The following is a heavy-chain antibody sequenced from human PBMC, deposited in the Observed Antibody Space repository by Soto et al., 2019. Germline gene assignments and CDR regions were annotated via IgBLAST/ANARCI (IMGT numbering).Heavy chain of an antibody. Sequence: QVQLVQSGAEVKKPGSSVKVSCKTSGGTFSSYAISWVRQAPGQGLEWMGGIIPIFGTANYAQKFQGRVTITADECTSTAYMELSSLRSEDTAEYYCARGFDYYDSSGYQWGRGYYYYGMDDWGQGTTVTVSS. CDR1: GGTFSSYA. J-gene: IGHJ6*01. CDR3: ARGFDYYDSSGYQWGRGYYYYGMDD. D-gene: IGHD3-22*01. V-gene: IGHV1-69*01. CDR2: IIPIFGTA.